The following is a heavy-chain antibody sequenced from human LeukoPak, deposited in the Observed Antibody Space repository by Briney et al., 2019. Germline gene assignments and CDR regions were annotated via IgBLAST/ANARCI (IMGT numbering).Heavy chain of an antibody. D-gene: IGHD3-3*01. CDR1: GGSFSGYY. J-gene: IGHJ4*02. Sequence: SETLSLTCAVYGGSFSGYYWSWIRQPPGKGLEWIGEINHSGSTNYNPSLKSRVTISVDTSKNQFSLKLSSVTAADTAVYYCAIIIDFWSGYCCTFDYWGQGTLVTVSS. CDR3: AIIIDFWSGYCCTFDY. CDR2: INHSGST. V-gene: IGHV4-34*01.